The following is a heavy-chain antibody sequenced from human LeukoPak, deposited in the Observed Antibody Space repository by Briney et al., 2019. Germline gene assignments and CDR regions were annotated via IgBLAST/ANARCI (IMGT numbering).Heavy chain of an antibody. CDR1: GGTFSSYA. CDR3: ARAQQLVSLFDY. V-gene: IGHV1-69*04. D-gene: IGHD6-13*01. J-gene: IGHJ4*02. CDR2: IIPILGIA. Sequence: GSSVTVSCKASGGTFSSYAISWVRQAPGQGLEWMGRIIPILGIANYAQKFQGRVTITADKSTSTAYMELSSLRSEDTAVYYCARAQQLVSLFDYWGQGTLVTVSS.